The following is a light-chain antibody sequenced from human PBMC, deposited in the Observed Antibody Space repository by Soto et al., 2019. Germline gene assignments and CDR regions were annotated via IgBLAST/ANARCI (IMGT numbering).Light chain of an antibody. CDR1: SSDVGDYNY. Sequence: QPVLTQPASVSGSPGQSITISCTGTSSDVGDYNYVSWYQQYPGKAPKVLIYEVSNRPSGVSNRFSGSKSGNTASLTISGLQAEDEADYYCSSYTSSSTLVFGGGTKVTVL. V-gene: IGLV2-14*01. CDR2: EVS. CDR3: SSYTSSSTLV. J-gene: IGLJ3*02.